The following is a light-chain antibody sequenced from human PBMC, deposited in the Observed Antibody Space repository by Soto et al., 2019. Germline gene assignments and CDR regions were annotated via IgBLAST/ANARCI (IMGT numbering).Light chain of an antibody. CDR2: GAS. CDR3: QQYDNLLSLT. V-gene: IGKV3-15*01. CDR1: QSVSSN. J-gene: IGKJ4*01. Sequence: EIVMTQSPATLSVSPGGIATLSCRASQSVSSNLAWYQQKPDQAPRLLIYGASTRASGIPARFSGSGSGTDFTFTISSLQPEDIATYYCQQYDNLLSLTFGGGTKVDIK.